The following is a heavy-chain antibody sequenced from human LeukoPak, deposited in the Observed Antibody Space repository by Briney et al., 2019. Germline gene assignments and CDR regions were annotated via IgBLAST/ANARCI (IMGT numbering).Heavy chain of an antibody. CDR1: GFTFDDYA. J-gene: IGHJ3*02. V-gene: IGHV4-59*01. Sequence: LRLSCAASGFTFDDYAMHWIRQPPGKGLEWIGYIYYSGSTNYNPSLKSRVTISVDTSKNQFSLKLSSVTAADTAVYYCARAPLEYCSSTSCYFGAFDIWGQGTMVTVSS. CDR3: ARAPLEYCSSTSCYFGAFDI. CDR2: IYYSGST. D-gene: IGHD2-2*01.